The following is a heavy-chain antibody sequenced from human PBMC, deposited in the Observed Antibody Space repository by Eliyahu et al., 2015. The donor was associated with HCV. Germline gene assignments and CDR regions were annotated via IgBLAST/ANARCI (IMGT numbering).Heavy chain of an antibody. CDR3: ASGGGGIAVAGTGGWFDP. Sequence: QVQLQESGPGLVKPSETLSLTWIRQPPGKGLEWIGYIHYSGSTNYNPSLKSRVTMSVDTSKNQFSLNLTSVTAADTAVYYCASGGGGIAVAGTGGWFDPWGQGTLVTVSS. CDR2: IHYSGST. J-gene: IGHJ5*02. D-gene: IGHD6-19*01. V-gene: IGHV4-59*01.